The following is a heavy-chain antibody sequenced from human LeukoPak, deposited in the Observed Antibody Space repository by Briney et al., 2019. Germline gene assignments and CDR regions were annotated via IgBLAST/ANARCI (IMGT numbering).Heavy chain of an antibody. CDR1: GFTFSSYA. D-gene: IGHD1-26*01. J-gene: IGHJ5*02. CDR3: ARSLGATRSRFDP. V-gene: IGHV3-30*01. CDR2: ISYDGSNK. Sequence: GGSLRLSCAASGFTFSSYAMHWVRQAPGKRLEWVAVISYDGSNKHYADSVKGRFTISRDDSKNTLYLQMNSLRAEDTAVYYCARSLGATRSRFDPWGQGTLVTVSS.